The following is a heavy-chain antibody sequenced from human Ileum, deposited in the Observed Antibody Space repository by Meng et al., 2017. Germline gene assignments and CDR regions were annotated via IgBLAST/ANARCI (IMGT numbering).Heavy chain of an antibody. J-gene: IGHJ4*02. CDR3: TRGGFGYSVPFDF. Sequence: QVQLQESGPGLVKPSQTLSLTRRVSGASLSTGGYYWGWIRQQPGKGLEWIGYSYYDGSSYYNPSLKSRPIISLDASKSQFSLRLTSMTAADTAIYYCTRGGFGYSVPFDFLGQGTLVTVSS. V-gene: IGHV4-31*03. CDR1: GASLSTGGYY. D-gene: IGHD5/OR15-5a*01. CDR2: SYYDGSS.